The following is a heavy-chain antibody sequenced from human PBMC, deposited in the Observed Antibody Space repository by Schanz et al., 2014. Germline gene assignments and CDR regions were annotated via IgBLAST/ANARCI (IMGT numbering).Heavy chain of an antibody. CDR1: GFTFSDSW. Sequence: EVPLVESGGGLVQPGGSLRLSCAASGFTFSDSWMHWVRQAPGKGLVWVSTIASGGSHTFYADSVTGRFTISGDNSKNTLFLQMNSLRVEDTAIYYCAKIWKAHHLTGRPGWSDGMDVWGQGTTV. J-gene: IGHJ6*02. D-gene: IGHD3-3*01. CDR2: IASGGSHT. CDR3: AKIWKAHHLTGRPGWSDGMDV. V-gene: IGHV3-74*01.